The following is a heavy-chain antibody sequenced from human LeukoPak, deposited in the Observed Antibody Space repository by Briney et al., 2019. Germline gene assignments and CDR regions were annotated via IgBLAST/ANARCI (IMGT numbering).Heavy chain of an antibody. CDR3: AHSRGYSSNY. CDR1: GFSLSTSGGG. Sequence: SGPTLANPTQLLTLTCTFSGFSLSTSGGGVGWIPQPPGKVLEWLSPIYWDDDKRHSPPLKPRLTITKDTSKNQVVLTMTNMDPGDTATYYCAHSRGYSSNYWGQGTLVAVSS. J-gene: IGHJ4*02. CDR2: IYWDDDK. D-gene: IGHD5-18*01. V-gene: IGHV2-5*02.